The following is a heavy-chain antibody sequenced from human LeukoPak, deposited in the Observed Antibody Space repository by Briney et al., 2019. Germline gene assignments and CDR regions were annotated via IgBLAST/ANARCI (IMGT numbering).Heavy chain of an antibody. D-gene: IGHD5-12*01. J-gene: IGHJ5*02. V-gene: IGHV4-34*01. CDR1: GGSFSGYY. CDR2: INHSGST. Sequence: SETLSLTCAVYGGSFSGYYWSWIRQPPGQGLEWIGEINHSGSTNYNPSLKSRVPISVDTSKNQFSLKLSSVTAADTAVYYCASLRWPRLGWFDPWGQGTLVTVSS. CDR3: ASLRWPRLGWFDP.